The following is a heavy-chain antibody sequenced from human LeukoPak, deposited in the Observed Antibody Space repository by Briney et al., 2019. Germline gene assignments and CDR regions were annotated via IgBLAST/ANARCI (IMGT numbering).Heavy chain of an antibody. D-gene: IGHD2-21*01. J-gene: IGHJ4*02. CDR2: ISSSSSSI. CDR3: ARSLIPYFDY. Sequence: GGSLRLSCAASGFTFSTYEMNWVRQAPGKGLEWVSFISSSSSSIHYADSVKGRFTISRDNAKKSLYLKMNSLRAEDTAIYYCARSLIPYFDYWGQGTLVTVSS. CDR1: GFTFSTYE. V-gene: IGHV3-48*03.